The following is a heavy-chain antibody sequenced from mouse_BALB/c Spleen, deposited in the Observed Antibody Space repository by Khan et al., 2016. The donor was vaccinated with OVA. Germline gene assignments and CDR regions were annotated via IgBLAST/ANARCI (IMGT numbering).Heavy chain of an antibody. Sequence: VQLQESGPGLVAPSRSLSITCTVSGFSLSRYNIHWVRQPPGKGLEWLGMIWGGGGTDYNSTLKSRLSISKDNSKNQVFLKMNSLQTDDTAMYFCARAYYRYDGYYAMDYWGQGTSVTVSS. CDR2: IWGGGGT. J-gene: IGHJ4*01. CDR3: ARAYYRYDGYYAMDY. CDR1: GFSLSRYN. D-gene: IGHD2-14*01. V-gene: IGHV2-6-4*01.